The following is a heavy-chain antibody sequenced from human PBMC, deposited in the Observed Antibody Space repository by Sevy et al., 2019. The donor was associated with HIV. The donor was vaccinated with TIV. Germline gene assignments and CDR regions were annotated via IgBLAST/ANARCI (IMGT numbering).Heavy chain of an antibody. CDR2: IYTSGNT. J-gene: IGHJ4*02. D-gene: IGHD3-10*01. V-gene: IGHV4-61*02. Sequence: TLSLTCTVSGGSISSNDYYWSWIRQPAGKGLQWIGRIYTSGNTNYNPSLKSRVTMSVDTSKNQFSLKLSSVTAADTAVYYCATINRGVIDYWGQGTLVTVSS. CDR1: GGSISSNDYY. CDR3: ATINRGVIDY.